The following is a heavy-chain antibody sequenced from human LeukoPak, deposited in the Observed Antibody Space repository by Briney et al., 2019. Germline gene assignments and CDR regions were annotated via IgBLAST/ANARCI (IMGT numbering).Heavy chain of an antibody. J-gene: IGHJ3*02. V-gene: IGHV3-53*01. Sequence: GGSLRLSCAASGFTVSSNYMSWVRQAPGKGLEWVSVIYSGGSTYYADSVKGRFTISRDNSKNTLYLQMNSLRAEDTAVYYCARDLRYYYDSSGDAFDIWGQGTIVTVSS. CDR3: ARDLRYYYDSSGDAFDI. CDR1: GFTVSSNY. D-gene: IGHD3-22*01. CDR2: IYSGGST.